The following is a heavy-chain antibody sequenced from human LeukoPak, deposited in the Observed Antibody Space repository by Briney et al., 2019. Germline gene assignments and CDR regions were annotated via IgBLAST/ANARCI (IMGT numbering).Heavy chain of an antibody. CDR2: ISGSGGST. Sequence: GGSLRLSCAASGFTFSSYAMSWVRQAPGKGLEWVSAISGSGGSTYYADSVKGRFTISRDNSKNTLYLQMNSLRAEDTAVYYCARGVGSYSRSFSVVWGQGTLVTVSS. J-gene: IGHJ4*02. D-gene: IGHD1-26*01. V-gene: IGHV3-23*01. CDR1: GFTFSSYA. CDR3: ARGVGSYSRSFSVV.